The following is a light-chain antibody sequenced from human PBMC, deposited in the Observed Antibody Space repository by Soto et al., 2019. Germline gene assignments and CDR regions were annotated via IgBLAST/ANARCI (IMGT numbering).Light chain of an antibody. Sequence: QSALTQPPSASGSPGQSVTISCTGTSSDVGAYNYVSWFQQHPGKAPKLMIYEVSKRPSGVPDRFSGSKSGNTASLTVSGLQAEDEADYYRSSFAGWNNCWVFGGGTKLTVL. J-gene: IGLJ3*02. CDR2: EVS. CDR1: SSDVGAYNY. V-gene: IGLV2-8*01. CDR3: SSFAGWNNCWV.